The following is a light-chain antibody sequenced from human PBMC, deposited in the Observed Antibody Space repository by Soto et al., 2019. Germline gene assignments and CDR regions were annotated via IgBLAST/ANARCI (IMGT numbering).Light chain of an antibody. CDR1: SSDVGGYHR. Sequence: QSVLTQPHSVSGSPGQSGTISCTGTSSDVGGYHRFSWYQQPPGTAPKLIIYEVTNRPPGVPDRFSGSRSGNTASMTLSGLKAEDSADYYCSSYTSVDTGVFGGGTKLTV. CDR3: SSYTSVDTGV. CDR2: EVT. J-gene: IGLJ3*02. V-gene: IGLV2-18*02.